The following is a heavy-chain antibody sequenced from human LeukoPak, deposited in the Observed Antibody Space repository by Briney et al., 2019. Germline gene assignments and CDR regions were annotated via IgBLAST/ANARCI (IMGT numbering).Heavy chain of an antibody. CDR1: GGSFSGYY. CDR2: INHSGST. Sequence: SETLSLTCAVYGGSFSGYYWSWIRQPPGKGLEWIGEINHSGSTNYNPSLKSRVTISVDTSKNQFSLKLSSVTAADTAVYYCARHGSQWLLQVFFDYWGQGTLVTVSS. J-gene: IGHJ4*02. V-gene: IGHV4-34*01. CDR3: ARHGSQWLLQVFFDY. D-gene: IGHD3-22*01.